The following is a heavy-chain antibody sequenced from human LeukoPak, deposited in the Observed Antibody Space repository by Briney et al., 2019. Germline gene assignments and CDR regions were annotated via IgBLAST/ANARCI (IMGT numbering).Heavy chain of an antibody. CDR3: ARGGLNSNYFDS. D-gene: IGHD4-11*01. J-gene: IGHJ4*02. Sequence: SETLSLTCAVYGGSFSGYYWSWIRQPPGKGLEWIGEINDSGSTKYIPSLKSRVTISVDTSKKQFSLKVNSVTAADTAVYYCARGGLNSNYFDSWDQGTLVTVSS. V-gene: IGHV4-34*01. CDR2: INDSGST. CDR1: GGSFSGYY.